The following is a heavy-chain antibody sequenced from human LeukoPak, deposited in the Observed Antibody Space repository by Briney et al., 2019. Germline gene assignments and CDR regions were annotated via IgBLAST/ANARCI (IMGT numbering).Heavy chain of an antibody. D-gene: IGHD6-6*01. J-gene: IGHJ4*02. CDR3: ARSPYSSSPEFRY. Sequence: GSLRLSCAASGFTFSSYAMSWVRQAPGKGLGGVSAISGSGGSTYYADSVKGRFTISRDNSKNTLYLQMNSLRAEDPAVYYCARSPYSSSPEFRYWGQGTLVTVSS. V-gene: IGHV3-23*01. CDR2: ISGSGGST. CDR1: GFTFSSYA.